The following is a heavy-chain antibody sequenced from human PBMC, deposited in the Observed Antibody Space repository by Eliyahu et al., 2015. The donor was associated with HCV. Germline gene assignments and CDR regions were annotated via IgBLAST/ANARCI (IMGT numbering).Heavy chain of an antibody. CDR2: IYSGGTT. V-gene: IGHV3-53*01. Sequence: EVQLVESGGGVIQPGGSLRLSCAASEFTVSTTYMXWVRQAPGKGLEWVSIIYSGGTTYYADSVKGRFTISRDVLKNTLDLQMNGLRAEDTAVYYCARGPIYFYYGMDVWGQGTTVTVSS. CDR1: EFTVSTTY. J-gene: IGHJ6*02. CDR3: ARGPIYFYYGMDV.